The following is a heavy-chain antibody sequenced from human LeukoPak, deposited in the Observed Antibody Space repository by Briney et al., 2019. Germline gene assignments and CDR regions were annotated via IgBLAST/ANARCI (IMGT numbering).Heavy chain of an antibody. CDR3: ARRGLGGYYFDY. J-gene: IGHJ4*02. Sequence: ASVKVSCKASGYTLTSYGISWVRQAPGQGLEWMGWISAYNGNTNYAQKLQGRVTMTTDTSTITACMELRSLRSDDTAVYYCARRGLGGYYFDYWGQGTLVTVSS. CDR2: ISAYNGNT. V-gene: IGHV1-18*01. D-gene: IGHD3-16*01. CDR1: GYTLTSYG.